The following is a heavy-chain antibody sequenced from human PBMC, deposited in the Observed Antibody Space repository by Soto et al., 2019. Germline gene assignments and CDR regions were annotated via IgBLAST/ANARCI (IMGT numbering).Heavy chain of an antibody. CDR2: ISYDGSNK. Sequence: QVQLVESGGGVVQPGRSLRLSCAASEFTFSSYGMHWVRQAPGKGLEWVAVISYDGSNKYYADSVKGRFTISRDNSKNTLYLQMNSLRAEDTAVYYCAVAAGPTDVWGQGTTVTVSS. D-gene: IGHD6-13*01. CDR1: EFTFSSYG. J-gene: IGHJ6*02. CDR3: AVAAGPTDV. V-gene: IGHV3-30*03.